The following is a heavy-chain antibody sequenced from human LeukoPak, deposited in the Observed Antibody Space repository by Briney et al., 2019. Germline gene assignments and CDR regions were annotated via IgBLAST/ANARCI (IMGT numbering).Heavy chain of an antibody. Sequence: PSVKVSCKASGYTFTNYDMHWVRQAPGQGLEWMGIINPSGRSTSYTQKFQGRVTMTRDTSTSTVYMELNSLRSEDTAVYYCARGAKRWLQFKTSAGFDYWGQGTLITVSS. CDR3: ARGAKRWLQFKTSAGFDY. J-gene: IGHJ4*02. D-gene: IGHD5-24*01. CDR1: GYTFTNYD. CDR2: INPSGRST. V-gene: IGHV1-46*01.